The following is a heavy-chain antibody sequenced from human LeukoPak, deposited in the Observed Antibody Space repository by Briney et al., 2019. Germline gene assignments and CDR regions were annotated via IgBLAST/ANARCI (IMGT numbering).Heavy chain of an antibody. V-gene: IGHV3-11*01. D-gene: IGHD1-1*01. J-gene: IGHJ4*02. CDR2: MSGRGFPI. CDR1: GFTFSDFY. Sequence: GGSLRHSCAASGFTFSDFYMSWIRQAPGKGLEWIAYMSGRGFPIYYADSVKGRFTISRDNAKNSLYLQMNNLRAEDTAVYYCARVGIVLAGPFDDWGQGTLVTVSS. CDR3: ARVGIVLAGPFDD.